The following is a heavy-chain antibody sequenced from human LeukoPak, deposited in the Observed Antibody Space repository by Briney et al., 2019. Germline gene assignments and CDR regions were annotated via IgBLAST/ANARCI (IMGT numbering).Heavy chain of an antibody. D-gene: IGHD4-17*01. J-gene: IGHJ5*02. CDR1: GFTFSSYS. CDR2: ISSSSTI. V-gene: IGHV3-48*01. Sequence: GGSLRLSCAASGFTFSSYSMNWVRQAPGKGLEWVSYISSSSTIYYADSVKGRFTISRDNSKNTLYLQMNSLRAEDTAVYYSVGGPGGDYGWFDPWGQGTLVTVSS. CDR3: VGGPGGDYGWFDP.